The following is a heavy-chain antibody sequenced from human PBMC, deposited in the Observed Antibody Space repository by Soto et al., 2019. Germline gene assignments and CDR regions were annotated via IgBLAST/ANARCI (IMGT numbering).Heavy chain of an antibody. CDR2: IYYSGST. Sequence: SETLSLTCTVSGGSISSGDYYWSWIRQPPGKGLEWIGYIYYSGSTYYNPSLKSRVTISVDTSKNQFSLKLSSVTAADTAVYYCARAGGERGYSLFDPWGQGTLVTV. J-gene: IGHJ5*02. V-gene: IGHV4-30-4*01. CDR1: GGSISSGDYY. CDR3: ARAGGERGYSLFDP. D-gene: IGHD5-18*01.